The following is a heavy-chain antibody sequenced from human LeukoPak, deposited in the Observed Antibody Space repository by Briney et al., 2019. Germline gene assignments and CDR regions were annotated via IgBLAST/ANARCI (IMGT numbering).Heavy chain of an antibody. CDR1: GGSFSGYY. V-gene: IGHV4-59*01. D-gene: IGHD3-22*01. CDR3: ARDWGRGYQRSFDY. CDR2: IHYSGNT. J-gene: IGHJ4*02. Sequence: PSETLSLTCAVYGGSFSGYYWAWIRQPPGKGLEWIGYIHYSGNTNYNPSLKSRVTISVDTSKNQFSLKLSSVTAADTAVYYCARDWGRGYQRSFDYWGQGTLVTVSS.